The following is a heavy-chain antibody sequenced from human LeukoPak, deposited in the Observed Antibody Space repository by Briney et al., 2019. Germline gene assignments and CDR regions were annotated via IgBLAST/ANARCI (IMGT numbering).Heavy chain of an antibody. CDR1: GFTFSSYW. J-gene: IGHJ4*02. V-gene: IGHV3-7*01. Sequence: PGGSLRLSCAASGFTFSSYWMSWVRQAPGKGLEWVANIKQDGSEEYYVDSVKGRFTISRDNAKNSLYLQMNSLRVEDTAIYYCSTEAVVTVTGFDSWGQGTLVTVSS. CDR3: STEAVVTVTGFDS. D-gene: IGHD4-11*01. CDR2: IKQDGSEE.